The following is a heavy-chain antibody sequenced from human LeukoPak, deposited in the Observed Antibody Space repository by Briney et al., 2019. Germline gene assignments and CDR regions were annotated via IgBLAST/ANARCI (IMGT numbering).Heavy chain of an antibody. Sequence: ASVKVSCKASGYTFTSYGISWVRQAPRQGLEWMGWISAYNGNTNYAQKLQGRVTMTTDTSTSTAYMELRSLRSDDTAVYYCARVPTMVRGVMVSVWFDPWGQGTLVTVSS. V-gene: IGHV1-18*01. CDR3: ARVPTMVRGVMVSVWFDP. CDR1: GYTFTSYG. CDR2: ISAYNGNT. D-gene: IGHD3-10*01. J-gene: IGHJ5*02.